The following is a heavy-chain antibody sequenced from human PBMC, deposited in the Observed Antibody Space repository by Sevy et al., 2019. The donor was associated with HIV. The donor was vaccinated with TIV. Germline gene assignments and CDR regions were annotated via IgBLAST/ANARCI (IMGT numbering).Heavy chain of an antibody. V-gene: IGHV3-23*01. D-gene: IGHD3-10*01. CDR1: GFTFSSSA. CDR3: AKGMTYYEI. Sequence: GGSLRLSCAASGFTFSSSAMTWVRQAPGKGLEWVSSISTGGGSTYYPDSVKGRFTISRDNSKNTLWLQMDSLGADDTAIYYCAKGMTYYEIWGQGTMVTVSS. J-gene: IGHJ3*02. CDR2: ISTGGGST.